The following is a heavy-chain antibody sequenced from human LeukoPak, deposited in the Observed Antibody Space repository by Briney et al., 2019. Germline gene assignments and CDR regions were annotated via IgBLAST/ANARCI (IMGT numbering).Heavy chain of an antibody. D-gene: IGHD6-6*01. CDR1: GFTLSDYY. CDR2: ISSSGSTI. J-gene: IGHJ6*03. V-gene: IGHV3-11*01. Sequence: GGSLRLSCAASGFTLSDYYMSWIRQAPGKGLEWVSYISSSGSTIYYADSVKGRFTISRDNAKNSLYLQMNSLRAEDTAVYYCARDSTRYSSSSWDYYYMDVWGKGTTVTVSS. CDR3: ARDSTRYSSSSWDYYYMDV.